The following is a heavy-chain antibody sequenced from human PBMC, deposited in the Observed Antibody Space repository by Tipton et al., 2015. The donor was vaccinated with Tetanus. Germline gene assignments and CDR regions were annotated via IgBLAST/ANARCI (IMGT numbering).Heavy chain of an antibody. Sequence: TLSLTCSVSGGSLRGGDHNWSWIRQAPGKGLEWLAYISHSGRPNYKPSLKSRATVSVETSKNQFSLDLTSVTAADTGVYYCAGSQLLDGFIFYYWGQGSLVTVAS. D-gene: IGHD2-21*01. V-gene: IGHV4-61*08. CDR3: AGSQLLDGFIFYY. J-gene: IGHJ4*02. CDR1: GGSLRGGDHN. CDR2: ISHSGRP.